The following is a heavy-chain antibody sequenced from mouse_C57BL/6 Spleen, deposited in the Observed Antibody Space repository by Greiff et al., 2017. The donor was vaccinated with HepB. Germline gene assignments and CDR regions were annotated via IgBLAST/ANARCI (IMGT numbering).Heavy chain of an antibody. V-gene: IGHV5-6*01. CDR1: GFTFSSYG. CDR3: ARHDPWYYFDY. CDR2: ISSGGSYT. J-gene: IGHJ2*01. Sequence: EVHLVESGGDLVKPGGSLKLSCAASGFTFSSYGMSWVRQTPDKRLEWVATISSGGSYTYYPDSVKGRFTISRDNAKNTLYLQMSSLKSEDTAMYYCARHDPWYYFDYWGQGTTLTVSS.